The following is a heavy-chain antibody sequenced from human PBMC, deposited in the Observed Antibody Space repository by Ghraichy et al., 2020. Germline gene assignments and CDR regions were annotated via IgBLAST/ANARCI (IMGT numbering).Heavy chain of an antibody. Sequence: GGSLRLSCAASGFTFSSYGMHWVRQAPGKGLEWVAVISYDGSNKYYADSVKGRFTISRDNSKNTLYLQMNSLRAEDTAVYYCAKDFGSYGDRYYFDYWGQGTLVTVSS. CDR1: GFTFSSYG. CDR3: AKDFGSYGDRYYFDY. V-gene: IGHV3-30*18. D-gene: IGHD4-17*01. CDR2: ISYDGSNK. J-gene: IGHJ4*02.